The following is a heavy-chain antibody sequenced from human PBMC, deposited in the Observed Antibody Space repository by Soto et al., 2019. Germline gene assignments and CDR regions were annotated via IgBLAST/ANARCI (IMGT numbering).Heavy chain of an antibody. CDR3: VNGSGSDNWFDP. CDR1: GFTFSSYS. V-gene: IGHV3-21*01. D-gene: IGHD3-10*01. CDR2: ISSSSSYI. J-gene: IGHJ5*02. Sequence: GGSLRLSCAASGFTFSSYSMNWVRQAPGKGLEWVSSISSSSSYIYYADSVKGRFTISRDNAKNSLYLQMNSLRAEDTAVYYCVNGSGSDNWFDPWGQGNLVTVSS.